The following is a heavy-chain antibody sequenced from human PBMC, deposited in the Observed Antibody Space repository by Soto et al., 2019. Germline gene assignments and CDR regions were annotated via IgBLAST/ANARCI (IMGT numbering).Heavy chain of an antibody. CDR2: IIPIFGTA. V-gene: IGHV1-69*06. J-gene: IGHJ6*02. CDR1: GGTFSSYA. D-gene: IGHD6-19*01. CDR3: AGAAVAGTRDYYYYGMDV. Sequence: QVQLVQSGAEVKKPGSSVKVSCKASGGTFSSYAISWVRQAPGQGLEWMGGIIPIFGTANYAQKFQGRVTITADKSTSTAYMELSSLRSEDTAVYYRAGAAVAGTRDYYYYGMDVWGQGTTVTVSS.